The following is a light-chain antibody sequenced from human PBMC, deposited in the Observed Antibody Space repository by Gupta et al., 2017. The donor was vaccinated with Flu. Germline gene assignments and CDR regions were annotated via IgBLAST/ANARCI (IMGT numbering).Light chain of an antibody. Sequence: PSTLYASVGDRVTITCRASQSISSWLAWYQQKPGKPPKLLIYMASTLETGVPSRFAGSGSGTEFTLTISSLQPDDFATYYCQEYNRYSWTFGQGTKVEIK. CDR1: QSISSW. CDR3: QEYNRYSWT. J-gene: IGKJ1*01. V-gene: IGKV1-5*03. CDR2: MAS.